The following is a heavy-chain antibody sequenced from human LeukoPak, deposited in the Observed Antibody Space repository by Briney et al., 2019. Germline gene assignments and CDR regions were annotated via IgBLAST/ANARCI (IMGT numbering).Heavy chain of an antibody. CDR2: INWNGGST. CDR1: GFTFDDYG. J-gene: IGHJ3*02. V-gene: IGHV3-20*04. CDR3: AREVGATRAFDI. D-gene: IGHD1-26*01. Sequence: GGSLRLSCAASGFTFDDYGMSWVRQAPGKGLEWGSGINWNGGSTGYADSVKGRFTISRDNAKNSLYLQMNSLRDEDTALYYCAREVGATRAFDIWGQGTMVTVSS.